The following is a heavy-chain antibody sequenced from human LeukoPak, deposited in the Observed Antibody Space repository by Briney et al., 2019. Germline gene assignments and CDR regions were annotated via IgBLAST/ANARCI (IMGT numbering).Heavy chain of an antibody. D-gene: IGHD3-10*01. J-gene: IGHJ3*02. CDR1: GGTFSSYA. V-gene: IGHV1-69*05. CDR3: ARVTMVRGVILXDXFDI. Sequence: GSSVKVSCKASGGTFSSYAISWVRQAPGQGLEWMGGIIPIFGTANYAQKFQGRVTITTDESTSTAYMELSSLRSEDTAVYYCARVTMVRGVILXDXFDIWGXGXMXXVS. CDR2: IIPIFGTA.